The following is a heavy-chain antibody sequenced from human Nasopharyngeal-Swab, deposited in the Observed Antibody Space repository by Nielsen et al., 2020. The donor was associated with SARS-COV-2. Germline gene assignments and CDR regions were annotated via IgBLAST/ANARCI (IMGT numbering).Heavy chain of an antibody. V-gene: IGHV3-74*01. CDR1: GFTFSSYW. Sequence: GESLKTSCAASGFTFSSYWMHWVRQAPGKGLVWVSRINSDGSSTSYADSVKGRFTISRDNAKNTLYLQMNSLRAEDTAVYYCARVSYYYDSSGPNPDYWGQGTLVTVSS. CDR2: INSDGSST. CDR3: ARVSYYYDSSGPNPDY. J-gene: IGHJ4*02. D-gene: IGHD3-22*01.